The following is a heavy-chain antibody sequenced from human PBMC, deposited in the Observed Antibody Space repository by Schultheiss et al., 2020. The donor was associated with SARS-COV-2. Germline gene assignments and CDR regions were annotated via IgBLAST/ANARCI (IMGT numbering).Heavy chain of an antibody. D-gene: IGHD3-10*01. Sequence: GESLKISCAASGFTFSSYGMHWVRQAPGKGLEWVAVIWYDGSNKYYADSVKGRFTISRDNSKNTLYLQMNSLRAEDTAVYYCARDRGLGGSGSYDAFDIWGQGTMVTVSS. CDR3: ARDRGLGGSGSYDAFDI. J-gene: IGHJ3*02. CDR2: IWYDGSNK. CDR1: GFTFSSYG. V-gene: IGHV3-33*01.